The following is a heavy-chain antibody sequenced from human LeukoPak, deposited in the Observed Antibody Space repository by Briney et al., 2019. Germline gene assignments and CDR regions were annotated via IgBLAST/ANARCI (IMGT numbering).Heavy chain of an antibody. CDR2: ISAYNGNT. CDR1: GYTFTGYY. CDR3: NREYHNWFDP. D-gene: IGHD2-2*01. J-gene: IGHJ5*02. V-gene: IGHV1-18*04. Sequence: ASVKVSCKASGYTFTGYYMHWVRQAPGQGLEWMGWISAYNGNTNYAQKLQGRVTMTTDTSTSTAYMELRSLRSDDTAVYYCNREYHNWFDPWGQGTLVTVSS.